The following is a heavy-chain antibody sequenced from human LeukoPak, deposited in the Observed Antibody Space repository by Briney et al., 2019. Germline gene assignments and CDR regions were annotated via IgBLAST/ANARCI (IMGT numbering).Heavy chain of an antibody. CDR3: ARDPRWLTPDCTSTSCYENYFDP. D-gene: IGHD2-2*01. V-gene: IGHV4-38-2*02. Sequence: SETLSLTCGVSGYSISSGYQWAWIRQSPGKGLEWIGSIYHSGSAHYNPSLKSRVTISVETSKNQCSLNMYSVTAADTAGYYCARDPRWLTPDCTSTSCYENYFDPWGQGTLVTVSS. CDR2: IYHSGSA. J-gene: IGHJ5*02. CDR1: GYSISSGYQ.